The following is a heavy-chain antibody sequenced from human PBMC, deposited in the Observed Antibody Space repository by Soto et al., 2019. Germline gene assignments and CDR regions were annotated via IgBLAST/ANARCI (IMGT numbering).Heavy chain of an antibody. D-gene: IGHD6-19*01. Sequence: QVQLVQSGAEVKKPGSSVKVSCKASGGTFSSYAISWVRQAPGQRLEWMGGIIPIFGTANYAQKFQGRVTITADESASTAYMELSSLRSEDTAVYYCARDSIAVAGRNYYYGMDVWGQGTTVTVSS. CDR2: IIPIFGTA. CDR1: GGTFSSYA. CDR3: ARDSIAVAGRNYYYGMDV. V-gene: IGHV1-69*01. J-gene: IGHJ6*02.